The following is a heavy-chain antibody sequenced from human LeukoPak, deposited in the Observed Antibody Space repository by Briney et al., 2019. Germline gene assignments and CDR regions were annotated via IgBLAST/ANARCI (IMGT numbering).Heavy chain of an antibody. CDR2: ISSSSSYI. CDR1: GFTFSSYS. V-gene: IGHV3-21*01. J-gene: IGHJ4*02. D-gene: IGHD3-22*01. CDR3: ARERDYYDSSGYYYGWDY. Sequence: GGSLRLSCAASGFTFSSYSMNWVRQAPGKGLEWVSFISSSSSYIYYADSVKGRFTISRDNAKNSRYLQMNSLRAEDTAVYYCARERDYYDSSGYYYGWDYWGQGTLVTVSS.